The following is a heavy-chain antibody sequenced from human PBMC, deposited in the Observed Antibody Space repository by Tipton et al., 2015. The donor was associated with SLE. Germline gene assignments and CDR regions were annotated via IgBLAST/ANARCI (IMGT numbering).Heavy chain of an antibody. CDR3: ARPKYQLLYFDL. D-gene: IGHD2-2*01. CDR1: DGSISDYY. J-gene: IGHJ2*01. Sequence: TLSLTCTVSDGSISDYYWTWIRQPAGEGLEWIGRMYASGSTNYNPSLRSRAAMSVDASKSHFSLKLTSVTAADTAVYYCARPKYQLLYFDLWGRGTLVTVSS. CDR2: MYASGST. V-gene: IGHV4-4*07.